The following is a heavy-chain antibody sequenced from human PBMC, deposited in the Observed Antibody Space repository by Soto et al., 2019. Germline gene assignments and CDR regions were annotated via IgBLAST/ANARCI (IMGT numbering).Heavy chain of an antibody. Sequence: GGALRLSCAASGLAFSNYWMHWVRQAPGKGLVWVSRMDSDGSRITYADFVKGRFTISRDNAKNTVYLHMNSLTAEDTAVYYCVRTSLVVAVATREDFWGQGTLVTVSS. CDR1: GLAFSNYW. V-gene: IGHV3-74*01. J-gene: IGHJ4*02. CDR3: VRTSLVVAVATREDF. CDR2: MDSDGSRI. D-gene: IGHD2-15*01.